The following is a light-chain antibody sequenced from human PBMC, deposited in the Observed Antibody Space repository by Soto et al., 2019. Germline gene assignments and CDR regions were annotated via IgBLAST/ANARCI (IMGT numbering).Light chain of an antibody. J-gene: IGLJ2*01. CDR1: SGDIGSYHY. V-gene: IGLV2-11*01. CDR2: DVT. CDR3: CSYAGSYVMV. Sequence: QSVLTQPRSVSGSPGQSVTISCTGSSGDIGSYHYVSWYQQHPGKVPKLILYDVTQRPSGIPDRFSGSKSGNTASLTISGLQADDEAHYYCCSYAGSYVMVFGGGTKLTVL.